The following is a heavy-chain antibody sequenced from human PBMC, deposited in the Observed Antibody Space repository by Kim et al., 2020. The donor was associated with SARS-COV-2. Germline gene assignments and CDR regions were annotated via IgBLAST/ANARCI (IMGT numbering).Heavy chain of an antibody. CDR2: IDADNGNT. Sequence: ASVKVSCKASGYTFTSYAFHWVRQAPGQRLEWMVWIDADNGNTKYSQRFQGRVTITRDTSANTAYMELSSLTSEDTAVYYCARNEDYWGQGTLVTVSS. V-gene: IGHV1-3*01. CDR1: GYTFTSYA. J-gene: IGHJ4*02. CDR3: ARNEDY.